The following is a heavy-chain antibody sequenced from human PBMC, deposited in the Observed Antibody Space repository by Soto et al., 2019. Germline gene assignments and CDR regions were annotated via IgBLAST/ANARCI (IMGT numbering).Heavy chain of an antibody. CDR3: VKGDLDTAVVNSPDAFDF. CDR2: ISFDGNNK. Sequence: QVKLVESGGGVVQPGRSLRLSSEASGFIFNDYGMHWVRQAPGKGLDWVAVISFDGNNKYYAQSVKGRFTISRDNYKNTLFLHMDSLRREDTAVYHCVKGDLDTAVVNSPDAFDFWGQGTMVTVSS. CDR1: GFIFNDYG. D-gene: IGHD5-18*01. J-gene: IGHJ3*01. V-gene: IGHV3-30*18.